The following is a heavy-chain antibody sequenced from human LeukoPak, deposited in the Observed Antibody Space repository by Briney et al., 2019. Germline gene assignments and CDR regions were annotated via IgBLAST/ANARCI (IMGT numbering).Heavy chain of an antibody. D-gene: IGHD6-13*01. V-gene: IGHV3-21*01. CDR3: ARAGYSSSWRERYKYYFDY. CDR2: ISSSSSHI. J-gene: IGHJ4*02. CDR1: GFTFSSYT. Sequence: TGGSLRLSCAASGFTFSSYTMNWVRQAPGKGLEWVSLISSSSSHIHYADSVRGRFTISRDNAKNSLYLRMKSLRAEDTAVYYCARAGYSSSWRERYKYYFDYWGQGTLVTVSS.